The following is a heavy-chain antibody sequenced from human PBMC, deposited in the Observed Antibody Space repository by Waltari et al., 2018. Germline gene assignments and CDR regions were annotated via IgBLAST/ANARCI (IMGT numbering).Heavy chain of an antibody. CDR3: AREEDYYYYGMDV. CDR2: ISAYNGNR. Sequence: QVHLLQSGPEVKKPGASVKVSCKASGYSFTNYGISLVRQAPGQGLEWMGWISAYNGNRNYAQKLQGRVTMTTDTSTRTAYMELRNLRSDDTAVYYCAREEDYYYYGMDVWCQGTTVNVSS. V-gene: IGHV1-18*01. CDR1: GYSFTNYG. J-gene: IGHJ6*02.